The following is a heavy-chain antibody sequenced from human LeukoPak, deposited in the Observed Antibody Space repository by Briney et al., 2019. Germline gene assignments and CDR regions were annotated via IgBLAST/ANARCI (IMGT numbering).Heavy chain of an antibody. CDR2: ISYDGSNK. V-gene: IGHV3-30-3*01. CDR1: GFTFSSYA. CDR3: ARDAGTWGYGYNFDC. D-gene: IGHD1-1*01. Sequence: GGSLRLSCAASGFTFSSYAMHWVRQAPGKGLEWVAVISYDGSNKYYADSVKGRFTISRDNSKNTLYLQMNSLRAEDTAVYYCARDAGTWGYGYNFDCWGQGTLVTVSS. J-gene: IGHJ4*02.